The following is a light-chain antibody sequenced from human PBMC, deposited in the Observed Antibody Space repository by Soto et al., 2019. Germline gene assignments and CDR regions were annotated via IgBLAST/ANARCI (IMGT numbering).Light chain of an antibody. CDR3: AAWDDSLSGWL. Sequence: QSVLTQPPSASGTPGQRVTISCYGSSSNIGSYSVYWYQQFPGTAPKLVIHTNDQRPSGVPDRFSGSKSGTSASLAISGLRSEDEADYYCAAWDDSLSGWLFGGGTKVTVL. CDR2: TND. J-gene: IGLJ3*02. V-gene: IGLV1-47*01. CDR1: SSNIGSYS.